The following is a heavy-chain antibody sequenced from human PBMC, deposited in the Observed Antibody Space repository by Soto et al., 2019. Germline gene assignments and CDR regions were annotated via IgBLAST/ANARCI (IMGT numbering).Heavy chain of an antibody. D-gene: IGHD6-13*01. J-gene: IGHJ4*02. V-gene: IGHV5-51*01. CDR1: VYSFTSYW. CDR3: ARVSSPYGISSLHDY. Sequence: PGDSLKISCMGSVYSFTSYWIGWVRQMPGKGLEWMGIIYPGDSDTRYSPSFQGQVTISADKSISTAYLQWSSLKASDTAMYYCARVSSPYGISSLHDYWGKGTLVTDFS. CDR2: IYPGDSDT.